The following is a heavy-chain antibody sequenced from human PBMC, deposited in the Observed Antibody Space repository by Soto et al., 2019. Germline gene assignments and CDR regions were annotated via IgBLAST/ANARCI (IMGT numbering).Heavy chain of an antibody. J-gene: IGHJ6*02. CDR1: GVSISSSSYY. Sequence: SETLSLTCTVSGVSISSSSYYWGWIRQPPGKGLEWIGNVYYGGSTYYNPSLKSRVTISVETSESQFSLKLSSVTAADTAVYYCAGGDYYHSSGYYFYYYTMDVWGQGTTVTVSS. V-gene: IGHV4-39*01. CDR3: AGGDYYHSSGYYFYYYTMDV. D-gene: IGHD3-22*01. CDR2: VYYGGST.